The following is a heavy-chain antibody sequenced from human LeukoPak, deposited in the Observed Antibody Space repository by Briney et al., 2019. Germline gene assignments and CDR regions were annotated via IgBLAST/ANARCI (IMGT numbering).Heavy chain of an antibody. CDR1: GYTFTSYD. Sequence: ASVKVSCKASGYTFTSYDINWVRQATGQGLEWMGWMNPNSGNTGYAQKFQGRVTMTRNTSISTAYMELSSLRSEDTAVYYCARAIYDSSGYYYVSYYYYGVDVWGQGTTVTVSS. CDR3: ARAIYDSSGYYYVSYYYYGVDV. D-gene: IGHD3-22*01. J-gene: IGHJ6*02. CDR2: MNPNSGNT. V-gene: IGHV1-8*01.